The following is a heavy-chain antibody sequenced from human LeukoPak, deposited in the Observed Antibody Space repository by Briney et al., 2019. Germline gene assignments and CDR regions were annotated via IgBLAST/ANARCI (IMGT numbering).Heavy chain of an antibody. CDR3: ARGPYSYDSSGAFDI. V-gene: IGHV4-34*01. D-gene: IGHD3-22*01. J-gene: IGHJ3*02. Sequence: DPSETLSLTCAVYGGSFSGYYWSWIRQPPGKGLEWIGEINHSGSTNYNPSLKSRVTISVDTSKNQFSLKLSSVTAADTAVYFCARGPYSYDSSGAFDIWGQGTMVTVSS. CDR2: INHSGST. CDR1: GGSFSGYY.